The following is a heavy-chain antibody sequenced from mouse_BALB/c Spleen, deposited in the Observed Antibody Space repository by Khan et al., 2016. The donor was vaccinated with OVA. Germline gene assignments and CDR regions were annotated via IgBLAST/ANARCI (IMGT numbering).Heavy chain of an antibody. J-gene: IGHJ3*01. CDR3: ASHLTGSVAY. CDR2: MSSGGDYT. D-gene: IGHD4-1*01. CDR1: GFTFSSYS. V-gene: IGHV5-6*01. Sequence: EVLLVESGGDLVKPGGSLKLSCAASGFTFSSYSMSWVRQIPDQRLEWVATMSSGGDYTYYPDSVKGRFTISRDNAKNTLYLQMSSLKSEDTAMYYCASHLTGSVAYWGQGTLVTVSA.